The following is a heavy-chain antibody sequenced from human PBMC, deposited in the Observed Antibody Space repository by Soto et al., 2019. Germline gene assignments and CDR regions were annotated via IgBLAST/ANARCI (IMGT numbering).Heavy chain of an antibody. J-gene: IGHJ6*02. D-gene: IGHD2-8*01. CDR2: ISSSSSYI. CDR3: ASNVAGLSYYYGMDV. V-gene: IGHV3-21*01. Sequence: PGGSLRLSCAASGFTFSSYSMNWVRQAPGKGLEWVSSISSSSSYIYYADSVKGRFTISRDNAKNSLYLQMNSLRAEDTAVYYCASNVAGLSYYYGMDVWGQGTTVTVSS. CDR1: GFTFSSYS.